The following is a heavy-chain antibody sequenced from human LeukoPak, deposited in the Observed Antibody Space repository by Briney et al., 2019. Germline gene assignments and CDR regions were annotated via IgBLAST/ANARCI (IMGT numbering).Heavy chain of an antibody. CDR1: RGSITDNY. CDR2: LHYSGST. V-gene: IGHV4-59*01. CDR3: ASGPGVEYPFDY. D-gene: IGHD2-2*01. Sequence: SETLSLTCTVSRGSITDNYWSWIRQPPGKGLEWIGSLHYSGSTNYNPSLKSRVTISVDTSKNQFSLQLSSVTAADTAVYYCASGPGVEYPFDYWGQGTLVTVSS. J-gene: IGHJ4*02.